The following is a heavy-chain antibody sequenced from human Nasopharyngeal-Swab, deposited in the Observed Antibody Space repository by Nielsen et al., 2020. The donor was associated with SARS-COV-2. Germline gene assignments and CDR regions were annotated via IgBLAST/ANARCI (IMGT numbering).Heavy chain of an antibody. CDR3: AKDQGSYYDY. CDR2: IYSGGSST. CDR1: GFTFSSYA. Sequence: GGSLRLSCAASGFTFSSYAMSWVRQAPGKGLEWVSVIYSGGSSTYYADSVKGRFTISRDNSKNTLYLQMNSLRAEDTAVYYCAKDQGSYYDYWGQGTLVIVSS. D-gene: IGHD1-26*01. V-gene: IGHV3-23*03. J-gene: IGHJ4*02.